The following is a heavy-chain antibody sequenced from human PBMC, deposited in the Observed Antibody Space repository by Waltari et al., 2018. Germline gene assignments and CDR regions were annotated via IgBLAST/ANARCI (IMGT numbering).Heavy chain of an antibody. CDR3: ARGARRTTVTTGWWYFDL. J-gene: IGHJ2*01. V-gene: IGHV3-74*01. CDR2: SNSDGSST. Sequence: ELHLVESGGGLAQPGGSLGLSSPPSGFTYSTPWVPSVRQAPGKGLVWVSRSNSDGSSTSYADSVKGRFTISKDNAKNTVYLQMNSLRAEDTAIYYCARGARRTTVTTGWWYFDLWGRGTLVTVSS. D-gene: IGHD4-17*01. CDR1: GFTYSTPW.